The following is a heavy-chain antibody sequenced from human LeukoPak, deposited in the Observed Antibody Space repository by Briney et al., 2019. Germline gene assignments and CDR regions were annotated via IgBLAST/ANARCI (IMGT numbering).Heavy chain of an antibody. CDR3: ARDRELLLTMVSYYFDY. J-gene: IGHJ4*02. CDR2: ISGSGDRT. CDR1: GFTFSNYG. D-gene: IGHD2-15*01. Sequence: GGTLRLSCAASGFTFSNYGMDWVRQAPGKGLEWVSGISGSGDRTYYADSVKGRFTISRDNSKNTLYLQMNSLRAEDTAVYYCARDRELLLTMVSYYFDYWGQGTLVTVSS. V-gene: IGHV3-23*01.